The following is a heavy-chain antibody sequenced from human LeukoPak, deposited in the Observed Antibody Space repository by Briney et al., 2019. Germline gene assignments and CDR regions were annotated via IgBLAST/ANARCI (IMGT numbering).Heavy chain of an antibody. V-gene: IGHV6-1*01. CDR1: GDTVSSNSAA. J-gene: IGHJ6*03. CDR3: ARGAIAAAYFYYYYYYMDV. D-gene: IGHD6-13*01. CDR2: TYYRAKWYN. Sequence: SQTLSLTCAVSGDTVSSNSAAWHWIRQSPSRGLEWLGRTYYRAKWYNDYAVSVKSRITINPDTSKNQFTLQLNSVTPEDTAVYYCARGAIAAAYFYYYYYYMDVWGKGTTVTVSS.